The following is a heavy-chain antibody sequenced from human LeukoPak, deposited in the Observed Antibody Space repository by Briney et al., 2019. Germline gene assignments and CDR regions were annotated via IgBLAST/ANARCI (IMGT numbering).Heavy chain of an antibody. CDR3: ATHPRAMIVVVIQH. V-gene: IGHV3-23*01. CDR2: ISGSGGST. D-gene: IGHD3-22*01. J-gene: IGHJ1*01. Sequence: GGSLRLSCAASGFTFSSYAMSWVRQAPGKGLEWVSAISGSGGSTYYADSVKGRFTISRDNSKNTLYLQMNSLRAEDTAVYYCATHPRAMIVVVIQHWGQGTLVTVSS. CDR1: GFTFSSYA.